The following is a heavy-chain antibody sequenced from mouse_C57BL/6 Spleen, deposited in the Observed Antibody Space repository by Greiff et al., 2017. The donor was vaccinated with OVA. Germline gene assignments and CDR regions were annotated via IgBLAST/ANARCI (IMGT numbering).Heavy chain of an antibody. CDR1: GYAFSSSW. Sequence: VQGVESGPELVKPGASVKISCKASGYAFSSSWMNWVKQRPGKGLEWIGRIYPGDGDTNYNGKFKGKATLTADKSSSTAYMQLSSLTSEDSAVYFCARGNYYGSSSAMDYWGQGTSVTVSS. CDR3: ARGNYYGSSSAMDY. CDR2: IYPGDGDT. J-gene: IGHJ4*01. D-gene: IGHD1-1*01. V-gene: IGHV1-82*01.